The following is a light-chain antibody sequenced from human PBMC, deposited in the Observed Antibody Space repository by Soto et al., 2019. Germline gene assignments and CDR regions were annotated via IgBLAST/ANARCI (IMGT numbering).Light chain of an antibody. CDR1: SSDVGNYNY. CDR3: SSFTISTTYV. V-gene: IGLV2-14*01. CDR2: NVN. J-gene: IGLJ1*01. Sequence: QSALTQSASVSGSPGQSITISCTGTSSDVGNYNYVSWYQQHPGEVPKLIIFNVNNRPSGVSNRFSGSKSGNTASLTISGLQAEDEADYYCSSFTISTTYVFRTGTKVTVL.